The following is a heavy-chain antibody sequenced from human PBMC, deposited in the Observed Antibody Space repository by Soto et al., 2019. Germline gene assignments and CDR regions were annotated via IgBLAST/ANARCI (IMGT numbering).Heavy chain of an antibody. CDR2: ISGSGGST. J-gene: IGHJ4*02. D-gene: IGHD6-13*01. V-gene: IGHV3-23*01. CDR3: AKDTSPEYSSSWYDYFDY. Sequence: GGSLRLSCAASGFTFSSYAMSWVRQAPGKGLEWVSAISGSGGSTYYADSVKGRFTISRDNSKNTLYLQMNSLRAEDTAVDYCAKDTSPEYSSSWYDYFDYWGQGTLVTVSS. CDR1: GFTFSSYA.